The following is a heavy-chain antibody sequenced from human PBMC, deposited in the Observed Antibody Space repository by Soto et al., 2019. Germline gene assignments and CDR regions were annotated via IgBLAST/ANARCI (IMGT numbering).Heavy chain of an antibody. Sequence: PGGSLRLSCAASGFTFSSYAMSWVRQAPGKGLEWVSAISGSGGSTYYADSVKGRFTISRDNSKNTLYLQTNSLRAEDTAVYYCAKDPLGYCGGDCYSYYFDYCGQGTLVTVSS. V-gene: IGHV3-23*01. CDR2: ISGSGGST. D-gene: IGHD2-21*02. CDR1: GFTFSSYA. J-gene: IGHJ4*02. CDR3: AKDPLGYCGGDCYSYYFDY.